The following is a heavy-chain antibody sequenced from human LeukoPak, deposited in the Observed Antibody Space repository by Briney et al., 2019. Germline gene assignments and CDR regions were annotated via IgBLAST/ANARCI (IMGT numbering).Heavy chain of an antibody. D-gene: IGHD4-17*01. CDR3: ARGQGTVTTH. V-gene: IGHV4-39*01. CDR2: IYYSGST. J-gene: IGHJ4*02. CDR1: GGSISSSSYS. Sequence: SSETLSLTCTVPGGSISSSSYSWGWIRQPPGKGLEWIGSIYYSGSTYYNPSLKSRVTISVDTSKNQFSLKLSSVTAADTAVYYCARGQGTVTTHWGQGTLVTVSS.